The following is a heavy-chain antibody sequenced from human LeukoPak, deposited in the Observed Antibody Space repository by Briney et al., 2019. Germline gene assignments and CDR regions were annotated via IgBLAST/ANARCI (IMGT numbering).Heavy chain of an antibody. J-gene: IGHJ6*04. V-gene: IGHV3-23*01. CDR2: ISYNGGST. D-gene: IGHD4/OR15-4a*01. CDR3: AKPPNYGAYYYGMDV. Sequence: GGSLRLSCAASGFTFTNYAMSWVRQAPGKGLDWVSAISYNGGSTYYSDSVKGRFTISRDNSKNTVYLQMNSLRAEDTAVYYCAKPPNYGAYYYGMDVWGKGTSVTVSS. CDR1: GFTFTNYA.